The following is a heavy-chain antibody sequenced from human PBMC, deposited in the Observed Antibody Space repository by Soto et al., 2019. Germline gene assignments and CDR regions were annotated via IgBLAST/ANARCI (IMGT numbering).Heavy chain of an antibody. CDR1: GFTFSSYA. CDR2: ISYDGTNN. J-gene: IGHJ3*01. D-gene: IGHD3-10*01. V-gene: IGHV3-30-3*01. CDR3: ATITVVRGVTYDAFDF. Sequence: VQLLESGGGLVQPGGSLRLSCAASGFTFSSYAMSWVRQAPGKGLEWVAVISYDGTNNYYADSVKGRFTISRDNSKNTLFLQMNSLRSEDTAVYYCATITVVRGVTYDAFDFWGQGTMVTVSS.